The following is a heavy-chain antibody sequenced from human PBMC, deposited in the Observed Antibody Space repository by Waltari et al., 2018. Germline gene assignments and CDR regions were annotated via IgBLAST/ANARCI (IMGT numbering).Heavy chain of an antibody. CDR2: IYHSGST. D-gene: IGHD6-19*01. Sequence: QVQLQESGPGLVKPSETLSLTCAVSGYSISNGYYWGWIRQPPGKGLEWIGNIYHSGSTYYNPSLKSRVTISVDTSKIQFSLKLSSVTAADTALYFCASALYTSGWLDAFDIWGQGTMVTVSS. CDR3: ASALYTSGWLDAFDI. CDR1: GYSISNGYY. J-gene: IGHJ3*02. V-gene: IGHV4-38-2*01.